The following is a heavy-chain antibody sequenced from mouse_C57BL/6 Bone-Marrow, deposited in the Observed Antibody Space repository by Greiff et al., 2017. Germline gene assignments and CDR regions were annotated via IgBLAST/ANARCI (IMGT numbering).Heavy chain of an antibody. CDR3: AIRYYFDY. CDR2: IYPRSGNT. CDR1: GYTFTSSG. V-gene: IGHV1-81*01. J-gene: IGHJ2*01. Sequence: VQLQQSGAELARPGASVKLSCKASGYTFTSSGISWVKQRTGQGLEWIGEIYPRSGNTYYNEKFNGKATLTADKSSSTAYMELRSLTSEDSAVYFCAIRYYFDYWGQGTTLTVSS.